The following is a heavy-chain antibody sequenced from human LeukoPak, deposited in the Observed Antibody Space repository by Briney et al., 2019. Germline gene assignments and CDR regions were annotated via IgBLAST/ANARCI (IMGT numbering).Heavy chain of an antibody. J-gene: IGHJ5*02. V-gene: IGHV3-30*02. CDR2: IRYDGSNK. Sequence: GGSLRLSCAASGFTFSSYGMHWVRQAPGKGPEWVAFIRYDGSNKYYADSVKGRFTISRDNSKNTLYLQMNSLRAEDTAVYYCARSLGYCSSTSCYKSPTWFDPWGQGTLVTVSS. CDR3: ARSLGYCSSTSCYKSPTWFDP. CDR1: GFTFSSYG. D-gene: IGHD2-2*02.